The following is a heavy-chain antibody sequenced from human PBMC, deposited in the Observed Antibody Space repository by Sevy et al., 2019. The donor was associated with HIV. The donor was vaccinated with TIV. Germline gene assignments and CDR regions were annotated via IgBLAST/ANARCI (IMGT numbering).Heavy chain of an antibody. D-gene: IGHD3-3*01. CDR2: IKKDESEK. Sequence: GGSLRLSCAASGFTFTDYWMSWVRQTPGKGLEWVATIKKDESEKYYVDSVKGRFAISRDNSKNSVSLQMNGLRVEDTALYYCAREVGGINWRPYYFDSWGQGTLVTVSS. J-gene: IGHJ4*02. CDR1: GFTFTDYW. V-gene: IGHV3-7*01. CDR3: AREVGGINWRPYYFDS.